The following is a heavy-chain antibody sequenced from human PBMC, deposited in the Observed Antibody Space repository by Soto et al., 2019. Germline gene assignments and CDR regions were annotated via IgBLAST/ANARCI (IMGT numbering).Heavy chain of an antibody. D-gene: IGHD6-13*01. CDR3: ATGAAGVAAPVI. V-gene: IGHV1-18*01. Sequence: ASVKVSCKASGYTFTSFGVNWVRQAPGQGLEWVGWINAYNGNTNYAQKFQGRVTMTADTATSTAYMEVRSLRSDDTAVYYCATGAAGVAAPVIWGKGTRVPSP. J-gene: IGHJ4*02. CDR2: INAYNGNT. CDR1: GYTFTSFG.